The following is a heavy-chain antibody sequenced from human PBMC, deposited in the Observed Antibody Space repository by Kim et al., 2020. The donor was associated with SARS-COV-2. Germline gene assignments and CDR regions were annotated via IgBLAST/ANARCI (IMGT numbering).Heavy chain of an antibody. Sequence: QKFKGRVTMTRDTSIRKAYMELSRLKTDDTAVYYCARRLPAPNYSSMDVWGQGTTVTVSS. V-gene: IGHV1-2*02. J-gene: IGHJ6*02. D-gene: IGHD2-2*01. CDR3: ARRLPAPNYSSMDV.